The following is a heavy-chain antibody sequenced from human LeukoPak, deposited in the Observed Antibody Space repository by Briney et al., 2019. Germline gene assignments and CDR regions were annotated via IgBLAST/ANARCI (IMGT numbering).Heavy chain of an antibody. CDR1: GFTFSSYD. J-gene: IGHJ4*02. CDR2: IGTAGDT. V-gene: IGHV3-13*01. Sequence: GGSLRLSCAASGFTFSSYDMHWVRQATGKGLEWVSAIGTAGDTYYPGSVKGRFTISRENAKNSLYLQMNSLRAGDTAVYYCASVSRAAAGWSNFDYWGQGTLVTVSS. CDR3: ASVSRAAAGWSNFDY. D-gene: IGHD6-13*01.